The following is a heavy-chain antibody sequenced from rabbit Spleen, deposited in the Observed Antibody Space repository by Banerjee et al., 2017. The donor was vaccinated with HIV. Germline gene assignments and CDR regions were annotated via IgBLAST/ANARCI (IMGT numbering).Heavy chain of an antibody. CDR1: GVSFTSSSY. D-gene: IGHD1-1*01. V-gene: IGHV1S40*01. J-gene: IGHJ6*01. CDR3: ARDTSSSFSSYGMDL. CDR2: IAGSSSGFT. Sequence: QSLEESGGDLVKPGASLTLTCTASGVSFTSSSYMCWVRQAPGKGLEWIACIAGSSSGFTYSATWAKGRFTCSKTSSTTVTLQMTRLTAADTATYFCARDTSSSFSSYGMDLWGQGTLVTVS.